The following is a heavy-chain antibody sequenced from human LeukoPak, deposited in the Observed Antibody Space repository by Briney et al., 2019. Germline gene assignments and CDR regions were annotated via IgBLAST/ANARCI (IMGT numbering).Heavy chain of an antibody. J-gene: IGHJ4*02. CDR2: IYTSGST. Sequence: PSETLSLTCTVSGGSISSGSYYWSWIRQPAGKGLEWIGRIYTSGSTNYNPSLKSRVTISVDTSKNQFSLKLSSVTAADTAVYYCARGLGRGRSSSSQVSVYWGQGTLVTVSS. CDR3: ARGLGRGRSSSSQVSVY. V-gene: IGHV4-61*02. CDR1: GGSISSGSYY. D-gene: IGHD6-6*01.